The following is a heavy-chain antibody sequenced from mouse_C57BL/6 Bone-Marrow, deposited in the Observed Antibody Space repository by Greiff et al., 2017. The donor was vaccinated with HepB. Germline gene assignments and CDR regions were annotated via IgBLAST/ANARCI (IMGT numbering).Heavy chain of an antibody. CDR1: AYTFTSYW. CDR2: IHPNSGSN. Sequence: VQLQQSGAELVKPGASVKLSCKASAYTFTSYWMHWVKQRPGQGLEWIGMIHPNSGSNNYNEKFKSKATLTVDKSSSTAYMQLCSLTSEDSAVYYCAREAGYGNYLVDYWGQGTSVTVSS. V-gene: IGHV1-64*01. CDR3: AREAGYGNYLVDY. J-gene: IGHJ4*01. D-gene: IGHD2-1*01.